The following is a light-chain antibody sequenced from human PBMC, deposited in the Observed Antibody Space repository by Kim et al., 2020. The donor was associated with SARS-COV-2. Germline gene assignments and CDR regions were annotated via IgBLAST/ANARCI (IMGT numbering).Light chain of an antibody. CDR3: QSYDSSLTHVV. CDR1: SSNIGAGYD. CDR2: GNS. Sequence: RVTISCTGSSSNIGAGYDVHWYQQLPGTAPKLLIYGNSHRPSGVPDRFSGSKSGTSASLAITGLQAEDEADYYCQSYDSSLTHVVFGGGTQLTVL. V-gene: IGLV1-40*01. J-gene: IGLJ2*01.